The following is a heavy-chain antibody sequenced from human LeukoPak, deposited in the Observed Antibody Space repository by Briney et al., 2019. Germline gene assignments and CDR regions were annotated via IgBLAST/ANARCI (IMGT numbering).Heavy chain of an antibody. J-gene: IGHJ4*02. CDR3: ARGRIAAAGKVDY. CDR1: GGSISSGGYY. CDR2: IYHSGST. V-gene: IGHV4-30-2*01. Sequence: SQTLSLTCTVSGGSISSGGYYWSWIRQPPGKGLEWIGYIYHSGSTYYNPSLKSRVTISVDRSKNQFSLKLSSETAADTAVYYCARGRIAAAGKVDYWGQGTLVTVSS. D-gene: IGHD6-13*01.